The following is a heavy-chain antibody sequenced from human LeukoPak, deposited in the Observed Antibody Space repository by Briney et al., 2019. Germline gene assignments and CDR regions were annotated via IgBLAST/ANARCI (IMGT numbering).Heavy chain of an antibody. J-gene: IGHJ6*02. V-gene: IGHV3-66*01. CDR2: IYSGGST. D-gene: IGHD3-10*01. Sequence: GGSLRLSCAASGFTVSSNYMSWVRQAPGKGLEWVSVIYSGGSTYYADSVKGRFTISRDNSKNTLYLQMNSLRAEDTAVYYCARDLVTMVRGVIMGYYYYGMDVWGQGTTVTVSS. CDR1: GFTVSSNY. CDR3: ARDLVTMVRGVIMGYYYYGMDV.